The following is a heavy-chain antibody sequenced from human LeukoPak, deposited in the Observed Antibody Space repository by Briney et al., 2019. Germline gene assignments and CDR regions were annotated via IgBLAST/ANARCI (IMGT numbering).Heavy chain of an antibody. CDR3: ARAPPRGSYYRGYFDY. CDR1: GGSISSYY. CDR2: IYYSGST. D-gene: IGHD3-10*01. Sequence: SETLSLTCTVSGGSISSYYWSWIRQAPGKGLEWIGYIYYSGSTTYNPSLKSRVTRSVDTSKNQFSLNLSSVTAADTAVYYCARAPPRGSYYRGYFDYWGQGTLVTVSS. V-gene: IGHV4-59*01. J-gene: IGHJ4*02.